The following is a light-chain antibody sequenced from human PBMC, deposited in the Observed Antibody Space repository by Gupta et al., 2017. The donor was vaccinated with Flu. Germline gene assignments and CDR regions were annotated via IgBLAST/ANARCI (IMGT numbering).Light chain of an antibody. Sequence: DIQMTQSPSTLSASVGDTVTITCRANQSITNWLAWYQQKPGKAPKLLIYKASTLESGVPPRFSGRGATEFTLTISSLQPDDFASYYCQQYNSYPYTFGQGTKVEI. CDR1: QSITNW. J-gene: IGKJ2*01. V-gene: IGKV1-5*03. CDR2: KAS. CDR3: QQYNSYPYT.